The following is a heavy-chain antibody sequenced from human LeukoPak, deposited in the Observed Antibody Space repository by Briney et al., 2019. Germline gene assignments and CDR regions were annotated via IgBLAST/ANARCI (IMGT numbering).Heavy chain of an antibody. Sequence: SETLSLTCAVYGGSFSGYYWSWIRQPPGKGLEWIGYIYYSGSTNYNPSLKSRVTISVDTSKNRFSLKLSSVTAADTAVYYCARVPPGFYYYMDVWGKGTTVTISS. V-gene: IGHV4-59*01. CDR1: GGSFSGYY. J-gene: IGHJ6*03. CDR3: ARVPPGFYYYMDV. D-gene: IGHD1-14*01. CDR2: IYYSGST.